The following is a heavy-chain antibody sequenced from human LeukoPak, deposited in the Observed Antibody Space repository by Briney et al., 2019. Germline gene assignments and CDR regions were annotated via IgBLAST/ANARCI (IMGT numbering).Heavy chain of an antibody. D-gene: IGHD3-9*01. Sequence: GASVKVSCKASGYTFTGYYMYWVRQAPGQGLEWMGWINPNSGGTNYAQKFQGRVTMTRDTSISTAYMELSRLRSDDTAVYYCAKPRYLDYYYYMDVWGKGTTVTVSS. CDR1: GYTFTGYY. J-gene: IGHJ6*03. CDR3: AKPRYLDYYYYMDV. V-gene: IGHV1-2*02. CDR2: INPNSGGT.